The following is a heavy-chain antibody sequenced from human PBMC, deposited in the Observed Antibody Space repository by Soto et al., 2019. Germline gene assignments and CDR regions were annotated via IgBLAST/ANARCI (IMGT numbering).Heavy chain of an antibody. V-gene: IGHV3-30*03. Sequence: GGSLRLSCAASGFIFSKNGMHWVRQAPGKGLEWVAVISYDGSNKDYADSVKGRLTISRDNSKKMLYLQMNSLRAEDTAVYYCAREGQYDSSGYALDYWGQGTLVTVSS. J-gene: IGHJ4*02. CDR2: ISYDGSNK. D-gene: IGHD3-22*01. CDR1: GFIFSKNG. CDR3: AREGQYDSSGYALDY.